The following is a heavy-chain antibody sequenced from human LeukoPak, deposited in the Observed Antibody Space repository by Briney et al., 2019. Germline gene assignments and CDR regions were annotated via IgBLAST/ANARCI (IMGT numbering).Heavy chain of an antibody. Sequence: GASVKVSCKAFGYTFTPYFIHWVRQAPGQGLEWMGIINPTGGSTTYAQKLQGRVTVTRDMSTSTVYMELSSLTSEDTAVYYCARDRVIVGGTATYNFDHWGQGTLVTVSS. CDR2: INPTGGST. D-gene: IGHD3-16*02. J-gene: IGHJ4*02. V-gene: IGHV1-46*01. CDR3: ARDRVIVGGTATYNFDH. CDR1: GYTFTPYF.